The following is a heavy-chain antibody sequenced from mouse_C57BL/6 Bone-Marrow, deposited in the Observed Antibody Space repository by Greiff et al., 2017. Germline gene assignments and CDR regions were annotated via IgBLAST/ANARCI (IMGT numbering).Heavy chain of an antibody. CDR2: IWGVGST. D-gene: IGHD2-1*01. J-gene: IGHJ4*01. CDR3: ASRNYGYYAMDY. CDR1: GFSLTSYG. V-gene: IGHV2-6*01. Sequence: VQLQQSGPGLVAPSQSLSITCTVSGFSLTSYGVDWVRQSPGKGLEWLGVIWGVGSTNYNSALNSRLSISKDNSKSQVFLKMNNLQTDDTAMYYGASRNYGYYAMDYWGQGTSVTVSS.